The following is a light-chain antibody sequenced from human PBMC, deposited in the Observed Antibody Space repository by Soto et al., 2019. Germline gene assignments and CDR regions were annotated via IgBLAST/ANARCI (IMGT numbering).Light chain of an antibody. CDR2: GAS. CDR1: QSVSLS. CDR3: QQYHIWPSWT. Sequence: ELVLTLSPATLSVYLGDSATLSCRAGQSVSLSLAWYQMRPGQPPRLLIYGASTRATDIPARFRGTGSGTDFTLTISSLQSEDFAVYFCQQYHIWPSWTFGQGTKVDIK. V-gene: IGKV3-15*01. J-gene: IGKJ1*01.